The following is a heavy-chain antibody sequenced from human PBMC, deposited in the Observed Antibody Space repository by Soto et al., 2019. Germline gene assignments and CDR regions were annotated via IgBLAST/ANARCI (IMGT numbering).Heavy chain of an antibody. V-gene: IGHV3-23*01. Sequence: EVQLLESGGGLVQPGGSLRLSCAASGFTFSSYAMSWVRQAPGKGLEWVSAISGSGGSTYYADSVKGRFTISRDNSKNSLYLQMNSLRAEDTAVYYCVNGENLYYFDYWGQGTLVTVSS. CDR2: ISGSGGST. CDR3: VNGENLYYFDY. J-gene: IGHJ4*02. D-gene: IGHD3-3*01. CDR1: GFTFSSYA.